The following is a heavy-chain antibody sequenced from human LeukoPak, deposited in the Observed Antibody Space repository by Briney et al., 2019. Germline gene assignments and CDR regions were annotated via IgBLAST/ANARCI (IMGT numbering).Heavy chain of an antibody. J-gene: IGHJ3*02. CDR1: GYTFTGYY. CDR3: ACQVRGVITRRGAFDI. CDR2: INPNSGGT. Sequence: ASVNVSCKASGYTFTGYYMHWVRQAPGQGLEWMGWINPNSGGTNYAQKLQGRVTMTTDTSTSTAYMELRSLRSDDTAVYYCACQVRGVITRRGAFDIWGQGTMVTVSS. V-gene: IGHV1-2*02. D-gene: IGHD3-10*01.